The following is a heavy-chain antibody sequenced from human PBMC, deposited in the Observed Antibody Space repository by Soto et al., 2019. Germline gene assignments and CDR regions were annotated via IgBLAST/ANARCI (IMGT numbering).Heavy chain of an antibody. V-gene: IGHV4-59*08. Sequence: SETLSLTCTVSGGSISSYYWSWIRQPPGKGLEWIGYIYYSGSTNYNPSLKSRVTISVDTSKNQFSLKLSSVTAADTAVYYCARHRDGPRGPFDPWGQGTLVTVSS. CDR2: IYYSGST. CDR3: ARHRDGPRGPFDP. J-gene: IGHJ5*02. CDR1: GGSISSYY.